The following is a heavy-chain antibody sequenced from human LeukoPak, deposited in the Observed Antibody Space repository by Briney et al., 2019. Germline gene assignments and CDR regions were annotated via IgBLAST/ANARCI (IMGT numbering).Heavy chain of an antibody. J-gene: IGHJ4*02. CDR2: ISDDGSNK. CDR3: AKGRYSSGWYSDFDY. Sequence: PGGSLRLSCAASGFTFRSYGMHWVRQAPGKGLEWVAVISDDGSNKYYGDSVKGRFTISRDNSKNTVYLQMNSLRAEDTAVYYCAKGRYSSGWYSDFDYWGQGTLVTVSS. CDR1: GFTFRSYG. V-gene: IGHV3-30*18. D-gene: IGHD6-19*01.